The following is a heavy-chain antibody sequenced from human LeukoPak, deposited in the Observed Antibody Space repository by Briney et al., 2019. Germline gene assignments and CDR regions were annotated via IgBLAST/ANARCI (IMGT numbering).Heavy chain of an antibody. J-gene: IGHJ4*02. CDR1: GYTFSSYG. CDR3: ARDQGIYNHRIIDS. CDR2: ISACNGNT. Sequence: GASLKVSCKASGYTFSSYGISWVRQAPGQGLEWMGWISACNGNTNFAQEFQGRVTMTTDTSTSTASMELRSLRSDDTAVYYCARDQGIYNHRIIDSWGQGTLVTVSS. D-gene: IGHD5-12*01. V-gene: IGHV1-18*01.